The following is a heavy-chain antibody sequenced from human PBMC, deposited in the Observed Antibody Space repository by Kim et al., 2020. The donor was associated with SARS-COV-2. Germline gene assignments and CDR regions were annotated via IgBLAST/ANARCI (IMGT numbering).Heavy chain of an antibody. J-gene: IGHJ5*02. CDR1: GFTFSSYS. CDR3: ARDSRGGQQPLYRYVIVGPNWFDP. V-gene: IGHV3-48*02. D-gene: IGHD3-16*02. CDR2: ISSISSTI. Sequence: GGSLRLSCAASGFTFSSYSMNWVRQAPGKGLEWVSYISSISSTIYYADSVKGRFTISRDNAKNSLYLQMNSLRDEDTAVYYCARDSRGGQQPLYRYVIVGPNWFDPWGQGTLVTVSS.